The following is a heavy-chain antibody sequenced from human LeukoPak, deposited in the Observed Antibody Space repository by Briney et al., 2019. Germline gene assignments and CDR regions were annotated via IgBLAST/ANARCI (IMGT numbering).Heavy chain of an antibody. V-gene: IGHV4-59*11. J-gene: IGHJ5*02. CDR2: VYDNGNT. CDR3: ARVFRGVVTSNWFDP. Sequence: SETLSLTCTVSGGSINGHYWTWIRQPPGKGLEWIGFVYDNGNTNYNSSLQSRVTMSVDTSKNQLSLKMRSVTAADTATYYCARVFRGVVTSNWFDPWGQGTLVTVSS. D-gene: IGHD2-21*02. CDR1: GGSINGHY.